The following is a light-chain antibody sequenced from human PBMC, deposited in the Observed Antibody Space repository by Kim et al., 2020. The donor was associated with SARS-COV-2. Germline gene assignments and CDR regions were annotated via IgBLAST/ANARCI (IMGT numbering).Light chain of an antibody. J-gene: IGKJ5*01. CDR3: QQYHNLPIT. Sequence: EIQMNQSPPSLPASIGDTVTITCQASQDISNYLNWYQQKPGIAPRALIFDASNLETGVPSRFSGSGSGTNFTLRITSLQPEDIATYYCQQYHNLPITFGQGTRLEIK. CDR2: DAS. CDR1: QDISNY. V-gene: IGKV1-33*01.